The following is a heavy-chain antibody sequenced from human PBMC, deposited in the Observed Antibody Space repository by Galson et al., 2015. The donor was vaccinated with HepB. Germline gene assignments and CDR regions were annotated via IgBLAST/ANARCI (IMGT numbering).Heavy chain of an antibody. CDR1: GFTVNSIY. D-gene: IGHD5-24*01. CDR2: IHSDGAT. J-gene: IGHJ4*02. CDR3: ASSRPDGFNLWFDY. Sequence: SLRLSCAVSGFTVNSIYMSWVRQAPGKGLECVSVIHSDGATYYADPVRGRFTVSRHDSKNTLFLHMNSLRPEDTAVYYCASSRPDGFNLWFDYWGQGTLLTVSS. V-gene: IGHV3-53*04.